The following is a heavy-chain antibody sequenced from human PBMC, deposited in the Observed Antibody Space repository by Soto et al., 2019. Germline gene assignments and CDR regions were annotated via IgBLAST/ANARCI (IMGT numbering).Heavy chain of an antibody. CDR2: IYYSGST. CDR3: AGYGGVVAATYYFDY. Sequence: QVQLQESGPGLVKPSETLSLTCTVSGGSISSYYWSWIRQPPGKGLEWIGYIYYSGSTNYNPSLKSRVTISVDTSKTQFSLKLSSVTAADTAVYYCAGYGGVVAATYYFDYWVQGTTVTVSS. V-gene: IGHV4-59*01. J-gene: IGHJ4*02. CDR1: GGSISSYY. D-gene: IGHD2-15*01.